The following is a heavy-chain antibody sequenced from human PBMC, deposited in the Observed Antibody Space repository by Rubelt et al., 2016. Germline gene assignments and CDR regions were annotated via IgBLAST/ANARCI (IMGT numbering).Heavy chain of an antibody. V-gene: IGHV4-34*01. CDR3: ARCVYYDSSGYYSPFDY. CDR2: INHSGST. Sequence: QVQLQQWGAGLLKPSETLSLTCAVYGGSFSGYYWSWIRQPPGKGLEWIGEINHSGSTNYNPSLKIRVTISVDTSKNQFSLKLSSVTAAYTAVYYCARCVYYDSSGYYSPFDYWGQGTLVTVSS. J-gene: IGHJ4*02. D-gene: IGHD3-22*01. CDR1: GGSFSGYY.